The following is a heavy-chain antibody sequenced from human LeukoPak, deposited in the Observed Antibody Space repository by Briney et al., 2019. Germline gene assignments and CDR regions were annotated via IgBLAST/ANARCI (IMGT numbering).Heavy chain of an antibody. CDR3: ARRWGYCSSTSCHPFDY. D-gene: IGHD2-2*01. CDR2: INHSGST. CDR1: GGSFSGYY. J-gene: IGHJ4*02. V-gene: IGHV4-34*01. Sequence: PSETLSLTCAVYGGSFSGYYWSWIRQPPGKGLEWIGEINHSGSTNYNPSLKSRVTISVDTSKNQFSLKLSSVTAADTAVYYCARRWGYCSSTSCHPFDYWGQGTLVTVSS.